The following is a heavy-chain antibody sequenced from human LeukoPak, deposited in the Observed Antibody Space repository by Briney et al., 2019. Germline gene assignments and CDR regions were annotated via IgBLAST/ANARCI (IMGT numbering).Heavy chain of an antibody. J-gene: IGHJ6*02. Sequence: SETLSLTCTVSGGPVSSGSYYWSWIRQPPGKGLEWIGYIYYSGSTNYNPSLRSRVTISVDTSKNQFSLKLSSVTAADTAVYYCATSPTPSYYDFWSGYSVYYGMDVWGQGTTVTVSS. V-gene: IGHV4-61*01. CDR3: ATSPTPSYYDFWSGYSVYYGMDV. CDR1: GGPVSSGSYY. CDR2: IYYSGST. D-gene: IGHD3-3*01.